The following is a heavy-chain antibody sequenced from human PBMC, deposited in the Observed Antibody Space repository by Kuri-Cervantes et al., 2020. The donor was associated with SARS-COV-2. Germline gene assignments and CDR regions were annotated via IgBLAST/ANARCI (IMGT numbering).Heavy chain of an antibody. CDR3: VRDGDHWNFDY. CDR1: GFTFSGHW. D-gene: IGHD1-1*01. V-gene: IGHV3-74*01. CDR2: INPDGGYT. J-gene: IGHJ4*02. Sequence: ETLSLTCAASGFTFSGHWIHWVRQAPGKGLVWVSRINPDGGYTNNADSVKGRFTLSRDNAKNMLFLQMNSLRAEDTAVYYCVRDGDHWNFDYWGQGTLVTVSS.